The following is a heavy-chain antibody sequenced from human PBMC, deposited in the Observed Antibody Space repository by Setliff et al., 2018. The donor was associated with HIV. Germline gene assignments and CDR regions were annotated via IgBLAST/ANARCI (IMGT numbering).Heavy chain of an antibody. V-gene: IGHV1-69*13. CDR3: ARAAGVPAVHTPFRYYYYMDV. J-gene: IGHJ6*03. D-gene: IGHD2-2*01. CDR1: GGTFNNYA. Sequence: ASVKVSCKASGGTFNNYAISWVRQAPGQGPEWVGGIIPPFGTTNYAQKFQGRVTITADESTNTAHMELSSLRSEDTAVYYCARAAGVPAVHTPFRYYYYMDVWGKGTTVTVSS. CDR2: IIPPFGTT.